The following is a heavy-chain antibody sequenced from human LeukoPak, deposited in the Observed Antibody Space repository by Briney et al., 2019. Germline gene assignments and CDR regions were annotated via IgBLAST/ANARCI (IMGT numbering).Heavy chain of an antibody. Sequence: GGSLRLSCAASIFTFSHFGTHGVRQAPGKGLEWVAVIWNDGSNKYYADSVKGQFTVSRDNSQNRLYLQMNSLRPEDTAVYYCAKDAQRGFDYSNSLENWGQGTLVTVSS. V-gene: IGHV3-33*06. J-gene: IGHJ4*02. CDR1: IFTFSHFG. CDR2: IWNDGSNK. D-gene: IGHD4-11*01. CDR3: AKDAQRGFDYSNSLEN.